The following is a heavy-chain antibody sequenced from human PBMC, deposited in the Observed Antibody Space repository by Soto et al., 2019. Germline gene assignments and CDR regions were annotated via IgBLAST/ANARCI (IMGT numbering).Heavy chain of an antibody. J-gene: IGHJ3*02. V-gene: IGHV3-33*01. Sequence: QVQLVESGGGVVQPGRSLRLSCAASGFTFSSYGMHWVRQAPGMGLEWVAVIWDDGSNNYYAASVQGRFTISRDNSKNTLDLPMNSRRAEDTAVYYCARDRSVQGSGWQRSTKTIDALYICGQGTMVTVSS. CDR3: ARDRSVQGSGWQRSTKTIDALYI. CDR2: IWDDGSNN. CDR1: GFTFSSYG. D-gene: IGHD6-19*01.